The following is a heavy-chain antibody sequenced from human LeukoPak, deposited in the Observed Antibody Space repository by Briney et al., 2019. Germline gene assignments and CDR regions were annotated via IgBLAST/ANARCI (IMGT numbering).Heavy chain of an antibody. CDR1: GGSISNINW. CDR2: IYHSGST. CDR3: AITVAAAGKGGYWFDP. V-gene: IGHV4-4*02. Sequence: SETLSLTCAVSGGSISNINWWSWVRQPPGKGLEWIGDIYHSGSTNYNPSLKSRVTISVDKSKNQFSLKLSSVTAADTAVYYCAITVAAAGKGGYWFDPWGQGTLVTVSS. J-gene: IGHJ5*02. D-gene: IGHD6-13*01.